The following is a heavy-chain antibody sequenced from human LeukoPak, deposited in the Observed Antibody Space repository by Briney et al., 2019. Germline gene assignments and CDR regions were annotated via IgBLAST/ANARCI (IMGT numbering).Heavy chain of an antibody. V-gene: IGHV1-2*02. J-gene: IGHJ4*02. D-gene: IGHD2-2*01. CDR3: ARDLVVVVPAAMPGRVGY. Sequence: GASVKVSCRASGYTFTGYYMHWVRQAPGQGLEWMGWINPNSGGTNYAQKFQGRVTMTRDTSISTAYMELSRLRSDDTAVYYCARDLVVVVPAAMPGRVGYRGQGTLVTVSS. CDR1: GYTFTGYY. CDR2: INPNSGGT.